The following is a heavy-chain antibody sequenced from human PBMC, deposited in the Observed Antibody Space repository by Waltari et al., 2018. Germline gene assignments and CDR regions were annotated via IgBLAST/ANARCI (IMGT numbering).Heavy chain of an antibody. CDR2: TYYRSKWYN. D-gene: IGHD3-10*01. J-gene: IGHJ6*02. Sequence: QVQLQQSGPGLVKPSQTLSLTCAISGDSVSSNSAAWNWIRQSPSRGLEWLGRTYYRSKWYNDYAVSVKSRRTINPDTSKNQFSLQLNSVTPEDTAVYYCAREDGDYYGSGSPRGYYGMDVWGQGTTVTVSS. CDR1: GDSVSSNSAA. CDR3: AREDGDYYGSGSPRGYYGMDV. V-gene: IGHV6-1*01.